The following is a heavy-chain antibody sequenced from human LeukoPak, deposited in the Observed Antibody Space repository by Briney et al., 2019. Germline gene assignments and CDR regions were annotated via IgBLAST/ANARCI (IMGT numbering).Heavy chain of an antibody. CDR3: AKVSCSSTSCNFDY. V-gene: IGHV3-23*01. Sequence: PGASLRLSCAASGFTFSSYAMSWVRQAPGKGLEWVSAISGSGGSTYYADSVKGRFTISRDNSKNTLYLQMNSLRAEDTAVYCCAKVSCSSTSCNFDYWGQGTLVTVSS. CDR1: GFTFSSYA. J-gene: IGHJ4*02. D-gene: IGHD2-2*01. CDR2: ISGSGGST.